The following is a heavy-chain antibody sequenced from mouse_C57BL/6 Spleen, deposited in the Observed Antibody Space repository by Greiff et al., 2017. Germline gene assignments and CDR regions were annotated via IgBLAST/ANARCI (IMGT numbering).Heavy chain of an antibody. CDR1: GYAFSSSW. CDR3: ARDDYDPSYARDY. V-gene: IGHV1-82*01. CDR2: IYPGDGDT. D-gene: IGHD2-4*01. Sequence: QVQLQQSGPELVKPGASVKISCKASGYAFSSSWMNWVKQRPGKGLEWIGRIYPGDGDTNYNGKFKGKATLTADKSSSTAYVQLSSLTSEDSAVYFCARDDYDPSYARDYWGQGTSVTVSS. J-gene: IGHJ4*01.